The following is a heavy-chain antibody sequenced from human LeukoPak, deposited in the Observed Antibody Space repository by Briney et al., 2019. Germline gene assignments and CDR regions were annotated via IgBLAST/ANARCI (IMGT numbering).Heavy chain of an antibody. V-gene: IGHV5-51*01. CDR1: GYSFTSYW. J-gene: IGHJ3*02. D-gene: IGHD2-15*01. CDR3: AVGVVVAATVELVAFDI. CDR2: IYPGDSDT. Sequence: PGESLEISCKGSGYSFTSYWVGWVRQMPGKGLEWMGIIYPGDSDTKYSPSFQGQVTISADKSISTAYLQWSSLKASDTAMYYCAVGVVVAATVELVAFDIWGQGTMVTVSS.